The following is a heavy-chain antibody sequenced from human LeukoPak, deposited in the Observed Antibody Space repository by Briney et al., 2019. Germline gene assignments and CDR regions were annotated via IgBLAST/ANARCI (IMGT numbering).Heavy chain of an antibody. Sequence: TGGSLRLSCAASGVTFSSNAMSWVRQAPGKLLEWVSGITGSGDNTYYTESVKGRFTISRDNSKNTLYLEMNSLRAEDTAIYYCAKYLAGGWYYIDCWGQGTLVTVSS. V-gene: IGHV3-23*01. D-gene: IGHD6-19*01. CDR2: ITGSGDNT. CDR1: GVTFSSNA. J-gene: IGHJ4*02. CDR3: AKYLAGGWYYIDC.